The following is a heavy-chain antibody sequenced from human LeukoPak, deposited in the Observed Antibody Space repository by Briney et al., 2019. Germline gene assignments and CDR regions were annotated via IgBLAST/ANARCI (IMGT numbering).Heavy chain of an antibody. D-gene: IGHD3-22*01. CDR2: ISGSGGTT. CDR3: AKDLTCYYDSTGYYFDY. Sequence: GGSLRLSCAASGFTFSSYAMSWVRQAPGKGLELVSGISGSGGTTYYADSVKGRFTISRDNSKNTLYLQLSSLRAEDTAIYYCAKDLTCYYDSTGYYFDYWGQGTLVTVSS. CDR1: GFTFSSYA. V-gene: IGHV3-23*01. J-gene: IGHJ4*02.